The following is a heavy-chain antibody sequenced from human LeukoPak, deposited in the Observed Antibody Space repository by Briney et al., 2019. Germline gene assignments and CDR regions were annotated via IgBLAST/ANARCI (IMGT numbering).Heavy chain of an antibody. V-gene: IGHV3-7*01. CDR1: GFTFSSYW. CDR3: ARVIIAVAGAFDY. Sequence: GGSLRLSCAASGFTFSSYWMSWVRQAPGKGLEWVANIKQDGSEKYYVDSVKGRFTISRDNAKNSLYLQVNSLRAEDTAVYYCARVIIAVAGAFDYWGQGTLVTVSS. CDR2: IKQDGSEK. J-gene: IGHJ4*02. D-gene: IGHD6-19*01.